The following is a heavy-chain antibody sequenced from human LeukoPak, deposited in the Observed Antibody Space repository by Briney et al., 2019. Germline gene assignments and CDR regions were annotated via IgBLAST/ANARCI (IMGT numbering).Heavy chain of an antibody. V-gene: IGHV3-11*01. CDR3: ARSVDGTALDY. Sequence: GGSLRLSCTASRLTLSDYYMTWVRQAAGKGLEWISYIRASGDHMFYADSVRGRFTISRDNAKNSIFLQMNSLRDDDTAVYYCARSVDGTALDYWGQGTLVTVSS. CDR2: IRASGDHM. D-gene: IGHD3/OR15-3a*01. CDR1: RLTLSDYY. J-gene: IGHJ4*02.